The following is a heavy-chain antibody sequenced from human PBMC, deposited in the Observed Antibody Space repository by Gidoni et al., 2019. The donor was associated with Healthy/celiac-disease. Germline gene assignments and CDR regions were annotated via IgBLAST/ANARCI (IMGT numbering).Heavy chain of an antibody. CDR1: GFSLSTSGVG. D-gene: IGHD3-10*01. J-gene: IGHJ4*02. CDR2: IYWDDDK. CDR3: AHHTMVRGVILSPFDY. Sequence: QITLKESGPTLVKPTQTLTLTCTFSGFSLSTSGVGVGWIRQPPGKALEWLALIYWDDDKRYSPSLKSRLTITKDTSKNQVVLTMTNMDPVDTATYYCAHHTMVRGVILSPFDYWGQGTLVTVSS. V-gene: IGHV2-5*02.